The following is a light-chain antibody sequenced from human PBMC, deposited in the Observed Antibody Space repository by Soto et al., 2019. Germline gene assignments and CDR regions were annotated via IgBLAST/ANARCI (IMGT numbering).Light chain of an antibody. CDR3: QQYGSSPWT. Sequence: EIVLTRAAGTLSLSPGERATLSCRASQSVSSSYLAWYQQKPGQAPRPLIYGASSRAIGIPDRFSGSGSGTDFTLTISRLEPEDFAVYYCQQYGSSPWTFGQGTKVDIK. CDR1: QSVSSSY. CDR2: GAS. J-gene: IGKJ1*01. V-gene: IGKV3-20*01.